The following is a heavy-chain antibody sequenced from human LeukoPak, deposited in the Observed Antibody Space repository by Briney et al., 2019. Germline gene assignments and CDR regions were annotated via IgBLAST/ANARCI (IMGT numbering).Heavy chain of an antibody. D-gene: IGHD3-10*01. CDR1: GGSISSYY. Sequence: PSETLSLTCTVSGGSISSYYWSWIRQPPGKGLEWIGYIFYSGSTNYNPSLKSRVTISVDTSKNQFSLKLSSVTAADTAVYYCARMGDYYGSGGQFYRGQGTLVTVSS. V-gene: IGHV4-59*01. J-gene: IGHJ4*02. CDR2: IFYSGST. CDR3: ARMGDYYGSGGQFY.